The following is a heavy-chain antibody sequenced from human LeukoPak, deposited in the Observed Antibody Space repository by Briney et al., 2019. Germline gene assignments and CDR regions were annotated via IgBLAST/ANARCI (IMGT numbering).Heavy chain of an antibody. D-gene: IGHD3-16*02. Sequence: GGSLSLSCAASGFTFSSYAMHWVRQAPGKGLEWAAVISYDGSNKYYADSVKGRFTISRDNSKNTLYLQMNSLRAEDTAVYYCARGGPILGELSLSALKRKFDYWGQGTLVTVSS. CDR3: ARGGPILGELSLSALKRKFDY. J-gene: IGHJ4*02. CDR2: ISYDGSNK. CDR1: GFTFSSYA. V-gene: IGHV3-30*04.